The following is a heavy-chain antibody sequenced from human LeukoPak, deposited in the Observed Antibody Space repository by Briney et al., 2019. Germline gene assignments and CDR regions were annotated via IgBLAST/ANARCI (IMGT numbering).Heavy chain of an antibody. J-gene: IGHJ4*02. D-gene: IGHD5-18*01. V-gene: IGHV3-74*01. CDR1: GFTFSTYS. CDR2: TNTDGSTI. CDR3: ARVGYNYGYDW. Sequence: GGSLRLSCAASGFTFSTYSMHWVRQAPGKGLVWVSRTNTDGSTISYADSVKGRFTISRDNAKNTLCLQMNSLRVEDTAVYYCARVGYNYGYDWWGQGTLVTVSS.